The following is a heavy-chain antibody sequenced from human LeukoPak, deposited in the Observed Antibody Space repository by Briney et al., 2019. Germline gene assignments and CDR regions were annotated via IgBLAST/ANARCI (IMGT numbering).Heavy chain of an antibody. Sequence: SETLSHSCTVSGGSISSHYWNWIRQPPGKGLEWIGYIYYSGSTNYNSSLKSRVIISVDTSKNQFSLKLSSVTAADTAVYYCARLSSLANIAARGRTWLDPWGQGSLVTVSS. CDR3: ARLSSLANIAARGRTWLDP. CDR1: GGSISSHY. V-gene: IGHV4-59*11. J-gene: IGHJ5*02. D-gene: IGHD6-6*01. CDR2: IYYSGST.